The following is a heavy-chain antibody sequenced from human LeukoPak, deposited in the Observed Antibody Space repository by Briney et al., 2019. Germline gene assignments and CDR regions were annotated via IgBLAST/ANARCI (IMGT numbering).Heavy chain of an antibody. Sequence: SETLSLTCTVSGGSISSYYWSWIRQPPGKGLEWIGYIYTSGSTNYNPSLKSRVTMSVDTSKNQFSLKLSSVTAADTAVYYCARTTRNASEGYDFWSGYYGPNYYYYMDVWGKGTTVTVSS. D-gene: IGHD3-3*01. V-gene: IGHV4-4*09. CDR1: GGSISSYY. CDR3: ARTTRNASEGYDFWSGYYGPNYYYYMDV. CDR2: IYTSGST. J-gene: IGHJ6*03.